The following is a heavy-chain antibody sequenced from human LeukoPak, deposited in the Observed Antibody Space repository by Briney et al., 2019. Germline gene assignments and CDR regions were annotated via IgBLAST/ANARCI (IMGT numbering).Heavy chain of an antibody. J-gene: IGHJ5*02. CDR2: IYHSGST. V-gene: IGHV4-38-2*02. D-gene: IGHD4-17*01. CDR3: ARGSDDYGDYGQNWFDP. CDR1: GYSISSGYY. Sequence: SETLSLTCTVSGYSISSGYYWGWIRPPPGKGLEWIGSIYHSGSTYYNPSLKSRVTISVDTSKNQFSLKLSSVTAADTAVYYCARGSDDYGDYGQNWFDPWGQGTLVTASS.